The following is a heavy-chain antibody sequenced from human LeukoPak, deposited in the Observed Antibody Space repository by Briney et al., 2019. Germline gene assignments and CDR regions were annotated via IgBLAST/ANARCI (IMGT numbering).Heavy chain of an antibody. CDR3: ANTVGHGAFDI. CDR1: GYTFTYRY. V-gene: IGHV1-45*02. Sequence: ASVKVSCKASGYTFTYRYLHWVRQAPGQALEWMGWITPFNCNTNYAQKFQDTVTITRDRSISTAYMEPSSLRSEDTAMYYCANTVGHGAFDIWGQGTMVTVSS. CDR2: ITPFNCNT. J-gene: IGHJ3*02. D-gene: IGHD2-21*01.